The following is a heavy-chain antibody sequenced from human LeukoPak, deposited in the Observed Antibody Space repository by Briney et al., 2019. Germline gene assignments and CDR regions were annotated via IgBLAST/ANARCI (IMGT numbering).Heavy chain of an antibody. Sequence: GASVKVSCKASGYTFTGYYMHWGRQAPGQGLEWMGWINPNSGGTNYAQKFQGRVTMTRDTSISTAYMELSRLRSDDTAVYYCAREGLYSGYGYDAFDIWGQGTMVTVSS. CDR3: AREGLYSGYGYDAFDI. CDR2: INPNSGGT. V-gene: IGHV1-2*02. CDR1: GYTFTGYY. D-gene: IGHD5-12*01. J-gene: IGHJ3*02.